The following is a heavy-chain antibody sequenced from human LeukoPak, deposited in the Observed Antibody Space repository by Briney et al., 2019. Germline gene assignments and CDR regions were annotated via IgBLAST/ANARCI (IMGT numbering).Heavy chain of an antibody. CDR1: GYSFTSYW. CDR2: IYPNDSDT. D-gene: IGHD3-10*01. J-gene: IGHJ4*02. V-gene: IGHV5-51*01. CDR3: AKQPTSMVRGIIITDYYFDY. Sequence: GESLKISCKGSGYSFTSYWIGWVRQMPGKGLEWMGIIYPNDSDTRYSPSFQGQVTISADKSISTAYLQWSSLKASDTAMYYCAKQPTSMVRGIIITDYYFDYWGQGTLVTVSS.